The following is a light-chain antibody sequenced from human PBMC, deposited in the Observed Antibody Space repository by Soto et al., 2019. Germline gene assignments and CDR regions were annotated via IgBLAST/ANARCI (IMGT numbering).Light chain of an antibody. V-gene: IGKV3-11*01. CDR3: QQRNVWPPIT. CDR2: DST. CDR1: QSIHTS. Sequence: GLTQSPAAVSLSPGERATLSCRASQSIHTSLAWYQQKSGKPPRLVIYDSTLRANGVPDRFGGSRSGTEFTLTINSLEPEDFAVYYCQQRNVWPPITFGQGTRLAIK. J-gene: IGKJ5*01.